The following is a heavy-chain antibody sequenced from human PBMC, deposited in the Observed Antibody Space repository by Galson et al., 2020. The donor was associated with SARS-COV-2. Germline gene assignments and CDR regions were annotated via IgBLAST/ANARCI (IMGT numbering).Heavy chain of an antibody. V-gene: IGHV3-48*03. Sequence: TGGSLRLSCAASGFTFSSYEMNWVRQAPGKGLEWVSYISSSGSTIYYADSVKGRFTISRDNAKNSLYLQMNSLRAEDTAVYYCARETGYYYGSGSYYIGRTVCDYWGQGTLVTVSS. D-gene: IGHD3-10*01. CDR2: ISSSGSTI. CDR3: ARETGYYYGSGSYYIGRTVCDY. J-gene: IGHJ4*02. CDR1: GFTFSSYE.